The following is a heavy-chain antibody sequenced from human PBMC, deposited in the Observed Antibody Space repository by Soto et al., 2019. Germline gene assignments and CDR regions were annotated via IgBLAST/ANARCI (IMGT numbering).Heavy chain of an antibody. J-gene: IGHJ6*02. V-gene: IGHV3-48*03. CDR2: ISESVSSM. CDR3: ERDQEVHDSRGHKIRAMDV. D-gene: IGHD6-19*01. Sequence: PGGSLRLSCPASGFPFSRYEMNWVRQAPGKGVEWISYISESVSSMYYADALKGRFAISRDNAKNSLYLQMNSLRIADTAVYYFERDQEVHDSRGHKIRAMDVWGQGTTVTVSS. CDR1: GFPFSRYE.